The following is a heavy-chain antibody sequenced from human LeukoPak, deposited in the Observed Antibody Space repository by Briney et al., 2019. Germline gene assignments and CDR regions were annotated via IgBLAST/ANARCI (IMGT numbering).Heavy chain of an antibody. CDR2: ISGSGGST. D-gene: IGHD3-22*01. Sequence: GGSLRLSCAASGFTFSSYAMSWVRQAPGKGLEWVSAISGSGGSTYYADSVKGRFTISRDNSKNTLYLQMNSLRAEDTAVYYCAISGRDYYDSSGYYPGAFDIWGQGTMVTVSS. CDR3: AISGRDYYDSSGYYPGAFDI. CDR1: GFTFSSYA. V-gene: IGHV3-23*01. J-gene: IGHJ3*02.